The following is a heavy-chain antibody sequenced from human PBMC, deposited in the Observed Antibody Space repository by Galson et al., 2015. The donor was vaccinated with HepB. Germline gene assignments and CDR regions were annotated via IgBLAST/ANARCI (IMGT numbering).Heavy chain of an antibody. CDR2: INAGNGNT. Sequence: SVKVSCKASGYTFTSYAMHWVRQAPGQRLEWMGWINAGNGNTKYSQKFQGRVTITRDTSASTAYMELSNLRSEDTAVYYCARDRGYCSGGSCYYNWFDPWGQGTLVTVSS. CDR1: GYTFTSYA. V-gene: IGHV1-3*01. D-gene: IGHD2-15*01. CDR3: ARDRGYCSGGSCYYNWFDP. J-gene: IGHJ5*02.